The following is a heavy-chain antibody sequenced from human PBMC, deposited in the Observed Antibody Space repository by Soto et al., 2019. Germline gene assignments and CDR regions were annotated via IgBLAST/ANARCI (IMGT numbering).Heavy chain of an antibody. Sequence: SETLSLTCTVSGGSISSYYWSWIRQPPGKGLEWIGYIYFSGSTNYNPSFKSRVTISVDTSKNQFSLKLSSVTAADTAVYYCARGWELHLDYWGQGTLVTVSS. CDR1: GGSISSYY. CDR3: ARGWELHLDY. J-gene: IGHJ4*02. CDR2: IYFSGST. D-gene: IGHD1-26*01. V-gene: IGHV4-59*01.